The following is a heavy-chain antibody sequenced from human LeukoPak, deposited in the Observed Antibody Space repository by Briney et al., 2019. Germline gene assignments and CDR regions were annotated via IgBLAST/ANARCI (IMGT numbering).Heavy chain of an antibody. V-gene: IGHV1-18*01. CDR1: GYTFSNFG. Sequence: GASVKVSCKAAGYTFSNFGISWVRQAPGQGLEWMGWISGYNGETNYAQKFQGRVTMTTDTSANTAYMEVRSLRSDDTAVYYCARDYEIAVRYDCFYPWGQGTLVIVSS. J-gene: IGHJ5*02. CDR3: ARDYEIAVRYDCFYP. CDR2: ISGYNGET. D-gene: IGHD6-6*01.